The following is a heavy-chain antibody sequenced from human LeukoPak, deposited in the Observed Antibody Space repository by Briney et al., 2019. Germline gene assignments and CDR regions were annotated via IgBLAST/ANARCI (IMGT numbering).Heavy chain of an antibody. CDR2: ISYDGSNK. CDR1: GFTFSNYV. Sequence: GRSLRLSCAASGFTFSNYVMHWVRQAPGKGLEWVAVISYDGSNKYYADSVKGRFTISRDNSKNTLYLQMNSLRAEDTAVYYCAKDVYSSSWLDYWGQGTLVTVSS. J-gene: IGHJ4*02. V-gene: IGHV3-30*18. D-gene: IGHD6-13*01. CDR3: AKDVYSSSWLDY.